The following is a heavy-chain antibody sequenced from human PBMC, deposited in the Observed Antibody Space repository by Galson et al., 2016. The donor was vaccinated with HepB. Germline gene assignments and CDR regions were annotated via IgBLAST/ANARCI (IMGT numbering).Heavy chain of an antibody. D-gene: IGHD4-23*01. CDR3: ARTYGGRFNS. CDR2: IYSSGGGSR. J-gene: IGHJ4*02. CDR1: GVSITSYY. V-gene: IGHV4-4*09. Sequence: SETLSLTCSVSGVSITSYYWSWIRQSPAKGLEWIGYIYSSGGGSRNYNPSLKSRVTISVDLSKNQFSLKLSSVTAADTALYDCARTYGGRFNSWGQGTLVIVSS.